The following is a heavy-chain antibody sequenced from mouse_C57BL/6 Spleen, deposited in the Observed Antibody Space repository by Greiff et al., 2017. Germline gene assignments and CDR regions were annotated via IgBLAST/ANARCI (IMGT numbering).Heavy chain of an antibody. CDR1: GYTFTSYT. CDR2: INPSSGYT. V-gene: IGHV1-4*01. CDR3: ARLGLGDY. Sequence: VKLMESGAELARPGASVKMSCKASGYTFTSYTMHWVKQRPGQGLEWIGYINPSSGYTKYNQKFKDKATLTADKSSSTAYMQLSSLTSEDSAVYYCARLGLGDYWGQGTTLTVSS. D-gene: IGHD4-1*01. J-gene: IGHJ2*01.